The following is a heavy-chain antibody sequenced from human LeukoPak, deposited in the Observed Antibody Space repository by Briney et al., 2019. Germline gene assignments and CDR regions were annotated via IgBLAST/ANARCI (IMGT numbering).Heavy chain of an antibody. CDR3: ASRRGSA. V-gene: IGHV4-34*01. CDR2: INHSGST. Sequence: SETLSLTCAVYGGSFSGYYWSWIRQPPGKGLEWIGEINHSGSTNYNPSLKSRVTISVDTSKNQFSLKLSSVTAADTALYYCASRRGSAWGQGTLVTVSS. D-gene: IGHD3-16*01. CDR1: GGSFSGYY. J-gene: IGHJ5*02.